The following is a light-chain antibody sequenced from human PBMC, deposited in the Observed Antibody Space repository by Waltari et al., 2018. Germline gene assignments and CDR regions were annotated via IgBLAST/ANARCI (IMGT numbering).Light chain of an antibody. V-gene: IGKV3-20*01. Sequence: EIVLTQSPGTLSLSPGERATLSCRASQSVSRFLAWYQQKPGQAPRLLLYDASTRATGIPDRFSGSGSGTDFSLTISRLEPEDFAVYYCQKYVSLPATFGQGTKVEIK. J-gene: IGKJ1*01. CDR1: QSVSRF. CDR2: DAS. CDR3: QKYVSLPAT.